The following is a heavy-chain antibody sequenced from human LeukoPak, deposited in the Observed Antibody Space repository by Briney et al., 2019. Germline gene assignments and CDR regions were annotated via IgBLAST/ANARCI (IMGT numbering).Heavy chain of an antibody. V-gene: IGHV3-7*01. CDR1: GFTFSSYW. D-gene: IGHD6-13*01. Sequence: HPGGSLRLSCAASGFTFSSYWMSWVRQAPGKGLEWVANIKQDGSEKYYVDSVKGRFTISRDNAKNSLYLQMNSLRAEDTAVYYCARAGAAAGYYYYMDVWGKGTTVTVSS. CDR3: ARAGAAAGYYYYMDV. J-gene: IGHJ6*03. CDR2: IKQDGSEK.